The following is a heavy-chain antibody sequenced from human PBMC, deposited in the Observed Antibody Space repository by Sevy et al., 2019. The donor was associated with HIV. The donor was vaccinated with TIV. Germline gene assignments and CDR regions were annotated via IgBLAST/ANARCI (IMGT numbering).Heavy chain of an antibody. CDR1: GFTFSDYS. V-gene: IGHV3-30*14. CDR3: ARDRYYDASGYYYYYYGMDV. D-gene: IGHD3-22*01. CDR2: ISYDGSNK. Sequence: GGSLRLSCAASGFTFSDYSMHWVRQAPGKGLEWVATISYDGSNKHYTDSVKGRFTISRDNAKNTLYLQMNPLRAEDTAVYFCARDRYYDASGYYYYYYGMDVWGQGTTVTVSS. J-gene: IGHJ6*02.